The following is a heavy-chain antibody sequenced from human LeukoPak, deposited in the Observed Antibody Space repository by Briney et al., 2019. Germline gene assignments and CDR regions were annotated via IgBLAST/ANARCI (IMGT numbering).Heavy chain of an antibody. CDR2: ISSSSSYI. V-gene: IGHV3-21*01. CDR1: GLTFSTYG. Sequence: GGTLRLSCAASGLTFSTYGMSWVRQAPGKGLEWVSSISSSSSYIYYADSVKGRFTISRDNAKNSLYLQMNSLRAEDTAVYYCASVGGIWGQGTLVTVSS. D-gene: IGHD3-16*01. CDR3: ASVGGI. J-gene: IGHJ4*02.